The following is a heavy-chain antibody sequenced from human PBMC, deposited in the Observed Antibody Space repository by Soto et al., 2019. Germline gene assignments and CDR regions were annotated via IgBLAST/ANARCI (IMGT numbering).Heavy chain of an antibody. Sequence: PSETLSLTCTVSGGSISSSSYYWGWIRQPPGKGLEWIGSIYYSGSTYYNPSLKSRVTISVDTSKNQFSLKLSSVTAADTAVYYCARHEVAGEPLKYWGQGTLVTVSS. CDR2: IYYSGST. V-gene: IGHV4-39*01. CDR3: ARHEVAGEPLKY. CDR1: GGSISSSSYY. D-gene: IGHD6-19*01. J-gene: IGHJ4*02.